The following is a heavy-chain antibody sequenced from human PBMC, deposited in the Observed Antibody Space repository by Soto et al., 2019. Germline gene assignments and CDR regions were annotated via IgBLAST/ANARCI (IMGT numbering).Heavy chain of an antibody. V-gene: IGHV3-21*01. CDR2: ISLSSSFG. Sequence: GGSLRLSCAASGFTFSSNSMNWVRQAPGKGLEWVSSISLSSSFGYYADLVEGRFTISRDNAKNSLYLQMNSLRAEDTAVYYCARAGQSDGYFALDVWGQGTTVTVSS. CDR3: ARAGQSDGYFALDV. D-gene: IGHD6-19*01. J-gene: IGHJ6*02. CDR1: GFTFSSNS.